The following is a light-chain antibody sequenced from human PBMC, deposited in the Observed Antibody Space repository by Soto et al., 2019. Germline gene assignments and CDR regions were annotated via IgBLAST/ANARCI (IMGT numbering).Light chain of an antibody. V-gene: IGLV2-11*01. CDR3: CSFAGSFSYV. Sequence: QSLLTQPRSVSGSPGQSVTISCTGTSSDVGRYDYVSWYQQHPGKAPKLIIYDVTERPAGVPDRFSGSKSGNTASLTISGLQAEDEADYSCCSFAGSFSYVFGGGTKVTV. J-gene: IGLJ1*01. CDR1: SSDVGRYDY. CDR2: DVT.